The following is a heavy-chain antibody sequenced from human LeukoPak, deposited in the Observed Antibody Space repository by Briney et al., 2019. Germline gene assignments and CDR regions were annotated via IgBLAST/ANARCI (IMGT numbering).Heavy chain of an antibody. D-gene: IGHD2-8*02. CDR3: ARDSYGRVTGPDY. CDR1: GFTFSYYW. Sequence: GGSLRLSCAASGFTFSYYWMHWVRQAPGKGLEWVALISNDGSDKYYADSVEGRVTISRDNSKNPLYLQMNSLRPEDTAVYYCARDSYGRVTGPDYWGQGTLVTVSS. V-gene: IGHV3-30-3*01. CDR2: ISNDGSDK. J-gene: IGHJ4*02.